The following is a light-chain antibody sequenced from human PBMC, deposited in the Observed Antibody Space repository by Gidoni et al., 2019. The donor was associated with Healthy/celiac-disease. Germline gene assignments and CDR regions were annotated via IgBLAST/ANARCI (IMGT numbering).Light chain of an antibody. J-gene: IGKJ2*04. CDR1: QRISSW. Sequence: DIQMTQSPSTLSASVGDRVTITCRASQRISSWLAWYQQKPGKAPKLLIYKAPSLESGVPSRFSGSGSGTEFTLTISSLQPDDFATYYCQQYNSYPCSFGQGTKLEIK. CDR2: KAP. CDR3: QQYNSYPCS. V-gene: IGKV1-5*03.